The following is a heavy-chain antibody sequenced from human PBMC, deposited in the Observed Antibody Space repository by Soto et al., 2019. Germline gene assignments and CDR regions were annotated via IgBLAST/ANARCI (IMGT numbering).Heavy chain of an antibody. J-gene: IGHJ6*03. CDR2: TYYSGST. CDR1: GGSISSYY. CDR3: ARAAKNPHPLQFLEWFPREDYYYYMDV. Sequence: SETLSLTCTVSGGSISSYYLSWIRQPPGKGLEWIGYTYYSGSTNYNPSLKSRVTISVDTSKNQFSLKLSSVTAADTAVYYCARAAKNPHPLQFLEWFPREDYYYYMDVWGKGTTVTVSS. D-gene: IGHD3-3*01. V-gene: IGHV4-59*01.